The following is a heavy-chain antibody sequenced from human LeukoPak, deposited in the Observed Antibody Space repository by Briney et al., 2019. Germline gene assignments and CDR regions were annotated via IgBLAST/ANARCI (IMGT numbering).Heavy chain of an antibody. D-gene: IGHD6-6*01. CDR3: ARGRASIAALDY. Sequence: SVKVSCKASGGTFSSYAISWVRQAPGQGLEWMGGIIPIFGTANYAQKFQGRVTITTDESTSTAYMELSSLRSEDTAVYYCARGRASIAALDYWGQGTLVTVSS. CDR1: GGTFSSYA. CDR2: IIPIFGTA. V-gene: IGHV1-69*05. J-gene: IGHJ4*02.